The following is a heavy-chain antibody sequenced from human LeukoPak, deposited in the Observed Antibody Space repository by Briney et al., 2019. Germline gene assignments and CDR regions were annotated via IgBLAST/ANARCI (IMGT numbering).Heavy chain of an antibody. CDR1: GDTFSSYA. J-gene: IGHJ6*03. V-gene: IGHV1-69*06. Sequence: SVKISCKASGDTFSSYAISWVRQAPGQGLEWLGGIIPIFGTANYAQKFQGSFTITADKSTSTAYLELSSLRSEDTAVYFCTRAVNGLTMVRGVRDYYYYMDVWGKGTTVTVSS. D-gene: IGHD3-10*01. CDR2: IIPIFGTA. CDR3: TRAVNGLTMVRGVRDYYYYMDV.